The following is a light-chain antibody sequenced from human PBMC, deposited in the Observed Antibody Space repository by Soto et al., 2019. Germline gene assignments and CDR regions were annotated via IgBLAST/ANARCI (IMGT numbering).Light chain of an antibody. CDR1: QSISSY. CDR2: AAS. Sequence: IQMTQSPSSLSASVGDRVTITCRASQSISSYLNWYQQKPGKAPKLLIYAASTLQSGVPSRFSGSGSRTDFTLTISSLQPEDFATYYCQESYTTPRWTFGQGTKVAIK. V-gene: IGKV1-39*01. J-gene: IGKJ1*01. CDR3: QESYTTPRWT.